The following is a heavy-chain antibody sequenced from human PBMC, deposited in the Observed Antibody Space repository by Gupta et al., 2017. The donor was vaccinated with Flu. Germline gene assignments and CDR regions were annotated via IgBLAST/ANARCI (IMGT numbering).Heavy chain of an antibody. CDR1: GFTFSSYA. CDR2: ISGSGGST. Sequence: EVQLLESGGGLVQPGGSLRLSCAASGFTFSSYAMSWVRQAPGKGLEWVSAISGSGGSTYYADSVKGRFTISRDNSKNTLYLQMNSLRAEDTAVYYCAKEGRVYSSGWYAFDIWGQGTMVTVSS. V-gene: IGHV3-23*01. CDR3: AKEGRVYSSGWYAFDI. D-gene: IGHD6-19*01. J-gene: IGHJ3*02.